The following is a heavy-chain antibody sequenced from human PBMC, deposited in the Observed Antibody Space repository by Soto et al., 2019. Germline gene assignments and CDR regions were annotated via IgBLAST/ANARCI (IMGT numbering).Heavy chain of an antibody. CDR2: IKEDGSEE. CDR1: GLTFSSSW. V-gene: IGHV3-7*01. CDR3: ARDLGYQTLDY. J-gene: IGHJ4*02. Sequence: EVQLVESGGGLVQPGGSLRLSCAASGLTFSSSWMSWARQAPGKGLQWVANIKEDGSEEYYLDSVKGRFTTSRDNAKNSLYLQMNSLTAEDTAVYYCARDLGYQTLDYWGQGTLVTVSS. D-gene: IGHD6-25*01.